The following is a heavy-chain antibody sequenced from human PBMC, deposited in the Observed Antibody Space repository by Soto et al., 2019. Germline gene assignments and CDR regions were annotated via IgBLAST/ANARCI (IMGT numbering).Heavy chain of an antibody. CDR2: IYYSGST. V-gene: IGHV4-59*01. D-gene: IGHD3-22*01. Sequence: SETLSLTCAVSGGSISSYYWSWIRQPPGKGLEWIGYIYYSGSTNYNPSLKSRVTISVDTSKNQFSLKLSSVTAADTAVYYCARDPYYDSSGYYSWFDPWGQGTLVTVSS. CDR3: ARDPYYDSSGYYSWFDP. J-gene: IGHJ5*02. CDR1: GGSISSYY.